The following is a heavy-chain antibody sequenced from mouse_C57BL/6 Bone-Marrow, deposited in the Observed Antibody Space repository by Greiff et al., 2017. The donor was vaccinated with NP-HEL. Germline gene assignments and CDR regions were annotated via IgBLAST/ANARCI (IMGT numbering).Heavy chain of an antibody. CDR1: GYTFTDYY. D-gene: IGHD1-1*01. CDR2: INPYNGGT. CDR3: DRGDYYGSSYESYWYFDV. J-gene: IGHJ1*03. Sequence: LQEPGPGRCHPFPSFPISSKASGYTFTDYYMNWVKQCHGKCLEWIGVINPYNGGTSYNQNFKCKAKLIVDKSSSTAYMELNSLTSEDSEVYYCDRGDYYGSSYESYWYFDVWGTGTTVTVSS. V-gene: IGHV1-19*01.